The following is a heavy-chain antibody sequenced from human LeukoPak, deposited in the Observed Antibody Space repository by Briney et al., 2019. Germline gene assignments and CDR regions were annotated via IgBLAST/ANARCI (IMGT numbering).Heavy chain of an antibody. J-gene: IGHJ4*02. Sequence: PGGSLRLSCAASGFTFTNYAMSWVRQAPGKGLEWVSAISGSGGSTYYADSVKGRFTISRDNSKNTLYLQMNSLRAEDTAVYYCAKSITTYYDFWSGYYFVSFDYWGQGTLVTVSS. D-gene: IGHD3-3*01. CDR2: ISGSGGST. CDR3: AKSITTYYDFWSGYYFVSFDY. V-gene: IGHV3-23*01. CDR1: GFTFTNYA.